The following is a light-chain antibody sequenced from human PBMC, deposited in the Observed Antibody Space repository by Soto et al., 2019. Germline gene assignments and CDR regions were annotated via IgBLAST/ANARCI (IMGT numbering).Light chain of an antibody. J-gene: IGKJ2*01. CDR3: QQYNRDPYT. Sequence: DIQMTQSPSTLSASVGDRVTISCRASQPISNWLAWYQQKPGKAPKLLIYDSSSLETGVPPRFSGTGSGTQYTPTLSRLQPDDSATYYCQQYNRDPYTFGQGTRLQIK. CDR1: QPISNW. CDR2: DSS. V-gene: IGKV1-5*01.